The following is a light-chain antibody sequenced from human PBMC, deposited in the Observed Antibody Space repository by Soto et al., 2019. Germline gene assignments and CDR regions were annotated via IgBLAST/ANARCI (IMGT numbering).Light chain of an antibody. CDR3: ASYTSSSTSVI. CDR2: TDN. Sequence: QSVLTQPPSASGTPGQRVTISCSGGSSNIGINTVNWYQQLPGTAPKVLIYTDNERPSGVPDRFSGSKSGTSASLAINGLQSGDEADYYCASYTSSSTSVIFGRGTKLTVL. V-gene: IGLV1-44*01. CDR1: SSNIGINT. J-gene: IGLJ2*01.